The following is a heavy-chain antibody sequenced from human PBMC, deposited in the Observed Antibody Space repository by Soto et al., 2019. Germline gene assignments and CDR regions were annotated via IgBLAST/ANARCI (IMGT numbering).Heavy chain of an antibody. CDR3: ARVGAWWRRYFLGFDP. D-gene: IGHD1-26*01. CDR1: GYTFTSYG. J-gene: IGHJ5*02. V-gene: IGHV1-18*04. CDR2: ISAYNGNT. Sequence: GASVKVSCKASGYTFTSYGISWVRQAPGQGLEWMGWISAYNGNTNYAQKLQGRVTMTTDTSTSTAYMELRSLRSDDTAVYHCARVGAWWRRYFLGFDPWGQGTLVTVSS.